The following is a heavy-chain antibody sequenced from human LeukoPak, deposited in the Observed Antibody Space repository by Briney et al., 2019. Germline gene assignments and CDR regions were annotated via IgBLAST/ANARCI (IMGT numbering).Heavy chain of an antibody. V-gene: IGHV1-2*06. CDR2: INPNSGGT. D-gene: IGHD5-18*01. Sequence: ASVKVSCKASGYTFSGHYLHWVRQAPGQGFEWMGRINPNSGGTKYAQKFQNRVTMTSDTSVSTAYMELNGLRSDDTAIYYCTRSWIQLWTPDFDHWGQGTLVTVSS. CDR3: TRSWIQLWTPDFDH. J-gene: IGHJ4*02. CDR1: GYTFSGHY.